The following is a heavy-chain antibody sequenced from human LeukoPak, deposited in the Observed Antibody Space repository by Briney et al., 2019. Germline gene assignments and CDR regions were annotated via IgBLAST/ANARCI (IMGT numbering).Heavy chain of an antibody. J-gene: IGHJ4*02. CDR1: GFTISSDS. V-gene: IGHV3-64*01. Sequence: GGSLRLSCAASGFTISSDSMHWIRQAPGKGVEYVSAIGYGGDTYYANSVKGRFTISRDISKNTLYLQMGSLRPEDMAVYYCARVGGSGSFDSWGQGTLVSVSS. CDR3: ARVGGSGSFDS. CDR2: IGYGGDT. D-gene: IGHD6-19*01.